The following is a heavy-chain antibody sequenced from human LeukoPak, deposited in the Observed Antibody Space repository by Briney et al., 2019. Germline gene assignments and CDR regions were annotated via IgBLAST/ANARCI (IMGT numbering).Heavy chain of an antibody. J-gene: IGHJ4*02. V-gene: IGHV5-51*01. CDR1: GYSFPNYW. CDR2: TYPDDSDA. D-gene: IGHD3-10*01. Sequence: GESLQISCKGCGYSFPNYWIGWVRHLPGKGLEWMGMTYPDDSDARHSPSFQSQVIISDDKSINTAYLQRSNLQASDTAIYFCARLRGGITILREVYFDYWGQGTLVTVSS. CDR3: ARLRGGITILREVYFDY.